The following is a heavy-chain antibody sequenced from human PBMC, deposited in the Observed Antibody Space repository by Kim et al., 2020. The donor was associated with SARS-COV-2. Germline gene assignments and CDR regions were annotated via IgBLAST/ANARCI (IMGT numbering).Heavy chain of an antibody. CDR2: IVVGSGNT. CDR3: AADPHCGGDCPYYYYYGMYV. Sequence: SVKVSCKASGFTFTSSAVQWVRQARGQRLEWIGWIVVGSGNTNYAQKFQERVTITRDMSTSTAYMELSSLRSEDTAVYYCAADPHCGGDCPYYYYYGMYVWGQGTTVTVSS. D-gene: IGHD2-21*02. CDR1: GFTFTSSA. V-gene: IGHV1-58*01. J-gene: IGHJ6*02.